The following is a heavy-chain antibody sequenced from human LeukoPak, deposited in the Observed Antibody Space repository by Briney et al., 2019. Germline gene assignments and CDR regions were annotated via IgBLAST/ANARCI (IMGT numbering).Heavy chain of an antibody. V-gene: IGHV3-74*01. CDR2: INIYGGYT. D-gene: IGHD6-13*01. J-gene: IGHJ5*02. CDR3: VRELTIASAGVHFDP. Sequence: GGPLRHSCAASGFTFSSHWMHWLPQAPEKALVWVSRINIYGGYTSHADSVKGRFTISRDNTKNTLFLQMNSLRAEDTAVYYCVRELTIASAGVHFDPWGQGTLVTVSS. CDR1: GFTFSSHW.